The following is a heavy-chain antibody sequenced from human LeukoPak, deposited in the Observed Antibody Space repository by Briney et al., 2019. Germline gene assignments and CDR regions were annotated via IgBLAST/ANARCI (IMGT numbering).Heavy chain of an antibody. CDR2: INHSGST. CDR1: GGSFSGYY. V-gene: IGHV4-34*01. J-gene: IGHJ4*02. CDR3: ARQFEASDY. Sequence: PSETLSLTCAAYGGSFSGYYWSWIRQPPGKGLEWIGEINHSGSTNYNPSLKSRVTISVDTSKNQFSLKLSSVTAADMAVYYCARQFEASDYWGQGTLVTVSS. D-gene: IGHD3-10*01.